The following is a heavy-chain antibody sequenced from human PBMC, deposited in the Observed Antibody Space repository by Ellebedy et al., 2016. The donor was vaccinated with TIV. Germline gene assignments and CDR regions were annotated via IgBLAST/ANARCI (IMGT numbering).Heavy chain of an antibody. CDR3: VRATSGGSNWFDP. CDR2: ISAYNGDT. D-gene: IGHD1-26*01. J-gene: IGHJ5*02. Sequence: ASVKVSCKASGYTFTSYGISWVRQAPGQGLEWMGWISAYNGDTNYAQKLQGRVTMTTDTSTSTAYMELRSLRSEDTAVYYCVRATSGGSNWFDPWGQGTLVTVSS. V-gene: IGHV1-18*01. CDR1: GYTFTSYG.